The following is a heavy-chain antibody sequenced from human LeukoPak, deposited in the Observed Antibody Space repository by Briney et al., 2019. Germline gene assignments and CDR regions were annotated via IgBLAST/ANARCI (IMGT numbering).Heavy chain of an antibody. Sequence: SETLSLICSVSGGSISSYYWSWIRQPPGKGLEWIGYIYYSGSTNYNPSLKSRVTISVDTSKNQFSLKLSSVTAADTGVYYCASGPNSSSWFIPQGDWFDPWGQGTLVTVSS. CDR3: ASGPNSSSWFIPQGDWFDP. CDR1: GGSISSYY. V-gene: IGHV4-59*01. D-gene: IGHD6-13*01. CDR2: IYYSGST. J-gene: IGHJ5*02.